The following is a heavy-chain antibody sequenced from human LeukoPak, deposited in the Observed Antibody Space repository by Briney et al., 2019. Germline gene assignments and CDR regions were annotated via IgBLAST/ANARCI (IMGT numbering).Heavy chain of an antibody. J-gene: IGHJ4*02. CDR1: GITFSTYW. CDR2: INSEGSTT. D-gene: IGHD3-22*01. V-gene: IGHV3-74*01. CDR3: ARISSDSISYYDH. Sequence: PGGSLRLSCAGSGITFSTYWMHWVRQAPGKGLVWVSRINSEGSTTGYADSVKGRFTISRDNAKTPLFLQMNSLRAEDTAVYYCARISSDSISYYDHWGQGTLVTVSS.